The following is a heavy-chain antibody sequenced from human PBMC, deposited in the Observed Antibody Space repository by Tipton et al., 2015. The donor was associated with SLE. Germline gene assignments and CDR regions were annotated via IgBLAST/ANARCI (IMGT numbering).Heavy chain of an antibody. J-gene: IGHJ4*02. CDR1: GGSISSGSYY. V-gene: IGHV4-39*07. Sequence: TLSLTCTVSGGSISSGSYYWGWIRQPPGKGLEWIGSIFYSGTTHYNPSLKSRVTISVDTSKNQFSLKLSSVTAADTAVYYCARGPYCSSTSCYTADDWGQGTLVTVSS. CDR2: IFYSGTT. CDR3: ARGPYCSSTSCYTADD. D-gene: IGHD2-2*02.